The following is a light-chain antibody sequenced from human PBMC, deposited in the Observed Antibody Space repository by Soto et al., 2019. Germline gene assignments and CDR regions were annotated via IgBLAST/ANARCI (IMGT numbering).Light chain of an antibody. V-gene: IGKV3-15*01. J-gene: IGKJ1*01. CDR1: HSVSSN. CDR2: GAS. Sequence: EMVMTQSPATLSVSPGERATLSCSASHSVSSNLAWYQQKPGQAPRLLIYGASTRATGVPARFSGSGSGTEFTLTISSLQSEDFAVYHCQHYNSWPRAFGQGTKVESK. CDR3: QHYNSWPRA.